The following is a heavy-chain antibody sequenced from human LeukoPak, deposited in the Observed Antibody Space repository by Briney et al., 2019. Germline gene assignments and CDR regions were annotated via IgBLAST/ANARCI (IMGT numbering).Heavy chain of an antibody. V-gene: IGHV3-23*01. D-gene: IGHD2-8*02. CDR1: GFTFSSYA. J-gene: IGHJ4*02. Sequence: GGSLRLSCAASGFTFSSYAMHWVRQAPGKGLEWVSSIFPSGGEVHYADSVRGRFTISRDNSKSTLSLQMNSLRAEDTAIYYCATYRQVLLPFESWGQGTLVTVSS. CDR2: IFPSGGEV. CDR3: ATYRQVLLPFES.